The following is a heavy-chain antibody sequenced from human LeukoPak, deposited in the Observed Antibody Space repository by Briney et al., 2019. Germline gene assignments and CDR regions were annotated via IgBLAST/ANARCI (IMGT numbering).Heavy chain of an antibody. Sequence: NSSETLSLTCTVSGGSISSYYWSWIRQPPGKGLEWIGYIYYSGSTNYNPSLKSRVTISVDTSKNQFSLKLSSVTAADTAVYYCARGLGIAARQPLPAQYYFDYWGQGTLVTVSS. V-gene: IGHV4-59*01. CDR1: GGSISSYY. CDR3: ARGLGIAARQPLPAQYYFDY. D-gene: IGHD6-6*01. J-gene: IGHJ4*02. CDR2: IYYSGST.